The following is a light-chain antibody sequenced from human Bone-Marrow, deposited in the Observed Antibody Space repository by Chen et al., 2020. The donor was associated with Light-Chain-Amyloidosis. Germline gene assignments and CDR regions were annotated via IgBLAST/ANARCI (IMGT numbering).Light chain of an antibody. J-gene: IGLJ3*02. V-gene: IGLV3-21*02. Sequence: SYVLTQPPSVSVAPGQTASITCGGNNIGSEDVHWYQQKPGQAPVLVVDDHSDRPSGIPERRSGSNCGKTGTLTFSGVDAVDEADYYCQVWDSSGDLIHVFGGGTKLTVL. CDR3: QVWDSSGDLIHV. CDR2: DHS. CDR1: NIGSED.